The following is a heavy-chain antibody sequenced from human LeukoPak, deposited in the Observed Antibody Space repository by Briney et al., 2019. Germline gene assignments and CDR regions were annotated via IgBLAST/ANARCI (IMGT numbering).Heavy chain of an antibody. CDR1: GFTFSSYA. V-gene: IGHV3-23*01. J-gene: IGHJ6*02. Sequence: PGGSLRLSCAASGFTFSSYAMSWVRQAPGKGLEWVSAISGSGGSTYYADSVKGRFTISRDNSKNTLYLQMNSLRAEDTAVYYCAKDQAAGTGYYYYGMDVWGQGTTVTVSS. CDR3: AKDQAAGTGYYYYGMDV. CDR2: ISGSGGST. D-gene: IGHD6-13*01.